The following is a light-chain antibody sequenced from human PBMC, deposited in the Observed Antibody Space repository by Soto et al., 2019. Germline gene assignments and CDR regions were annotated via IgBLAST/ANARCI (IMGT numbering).Light chain of an antibody. CDR1: QDINIY. J-gene: IGKJ5*01. V-gene: IGKV1-33*01. CDR2: DAS. Sequence: QMTQSPSSLFSSVGDRVTIKCQAAQDINIYLNWYQQKPGKAPNLLIYDASNLEIGVPSRFSGSGSGTHFTFTISSLQTEDIRPYYCQEYAILPITFGRGTRLEIK. CDR3: QEYAILPIT.